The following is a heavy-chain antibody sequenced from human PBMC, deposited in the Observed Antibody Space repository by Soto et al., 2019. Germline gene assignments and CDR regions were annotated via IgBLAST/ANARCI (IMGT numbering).Heavy chain of an antibody. D-gene: IGHD3-22*01. Sequence: GGSLRLSCEASGFTFTRYWMSWVRQAPGKGLEWVAYIKEDGSGKYYVDSVKGRFIISRDNAKSSLSLQLNSLRAADTAVYYCARVAYYDTSGFFWDYWGQGALVTVSS. J-gene: IGHJ4*02. CDR1: GFTFTRYW. CDR3: ARVAYYDTSGFFWDY. V-gene: IGHV3-7*01. CDR2: IKEDGSGK.